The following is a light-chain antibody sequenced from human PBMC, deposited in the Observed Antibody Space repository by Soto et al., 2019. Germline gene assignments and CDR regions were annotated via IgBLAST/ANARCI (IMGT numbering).Light chain of an antibody. V-gene: IGKV1-39*01. J-gene: IGKJ1*01. CDR3: QQSTSTPST. CDR1: QTMTTN. CDR2: ATS. Sequence: DIQMTQSPSSLSASVGDRVTITCRASQTMTTNLNWYQQKPAKAPKVLIYATSTIHSGVPSRCSGSGSGTECTLTTIRLQPKDFATYYCQQSTSTPSTVGQVRKVEI.